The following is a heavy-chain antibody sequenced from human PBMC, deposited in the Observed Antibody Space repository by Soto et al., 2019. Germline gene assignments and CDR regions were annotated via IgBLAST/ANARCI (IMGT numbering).Heavy chain of an antibody. CDR2: ISYDGSNK. CDR1: GFTFSSYG. Sequence: QVQLVESGGGVVQPGRSLRLSCAASGFTFSSYGMHWVRQAPGKGLEWVAVISYDGSNKYYADSVKGRFTISRDNSKNTLYLQMNSLRAEDTAVYYCAKDSRSSGWKYYYYGMDVWGQGTTVTVSS. D-gene: IGHD6-19*01. J-gene: IGHJ6*02. V-gene: IGHV3-30*18. CDR3: AKDSRSSGWKYYYYGMDV.